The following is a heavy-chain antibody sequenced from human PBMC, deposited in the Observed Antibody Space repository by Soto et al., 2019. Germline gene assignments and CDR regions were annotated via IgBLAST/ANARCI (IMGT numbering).Heavy chain of an antibody. CDR1: GGSISSSSYY. V-gene: IGHV4-39*01. Sequence: SETLSLTCTVSGGSISSSSYYWGWIRQPPGKGLEWIGSIYYSGSTYYNPSLKSRVTISVDTSKNQFSLKLSSVTAADTAVYYCASKPWELLSLYYYYGMDVWGQGTTVTVSS. CDR2: IYYSGST. J-gene: IGHJ6*02. D-gene: IGHD1-26*01. CDR3: ASKPWELLSLYYYYGMDV.